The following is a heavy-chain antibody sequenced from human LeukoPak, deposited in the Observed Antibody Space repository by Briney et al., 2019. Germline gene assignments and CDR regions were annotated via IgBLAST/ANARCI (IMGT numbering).Heavy chain of an antibody. D-gene: IGHD5-24*01. CDR1: GGSISIYY. CDR3: ARALRRDGYNLFDY. Sequence: PSETLSLTCTVSGGSISIYYWSWIRQPPGKGLEWIGYIYYSGSTNYNPSLKSRVTISVDTSKNQFSLKLSSVTAADTAVYYCARALRRDGYNLFDYWGQGTLVTVSS. J-gene: IGHJ4*02. V-gene: IGHV4-59*01. CDR2: IYYSGST.